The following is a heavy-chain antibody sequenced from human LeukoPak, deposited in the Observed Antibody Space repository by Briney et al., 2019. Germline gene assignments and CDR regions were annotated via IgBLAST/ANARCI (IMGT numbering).Heavy chain of an antibody. V-gene: IGHV1-8*02. CDR1: GYTFTGYY. Sequence: ASVKVSCKASGYTFTGYYMHWVRQAPGQGLEWMGWMNPNSGNTGYAQKFQGRVTMTRNTSISTAYMELSSLRSEDTAVYYCARGGFLEWLLPYYGMDVWGQGTTVTVSS. CDR2: MNPNSGNT. J-gene: IGHJ6*02. D-gene: IGHD3-3*01. CDR3: ARGGFLEWLLPYYGMDV.